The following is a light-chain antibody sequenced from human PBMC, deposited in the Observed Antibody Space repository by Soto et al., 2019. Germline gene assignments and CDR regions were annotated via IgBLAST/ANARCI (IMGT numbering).Light chain of an antibody. CDR1: SSDVGGYDY. CDR3: SSYTSSITVDVV. V-gene: IGLV2-14*01. Sequence: QSVLTQPASVSGSPGQSITISCTGTSSDVGGYDYVSWYQHFPGKAPKLIIYEVSNRPSGVSNRFSGSKSGNMASLTISGLQAEDEADYYCSSYTSSITVDVVFGGGTKLTVL. CDR2: EVS. J-gene: IGLJ2*01.